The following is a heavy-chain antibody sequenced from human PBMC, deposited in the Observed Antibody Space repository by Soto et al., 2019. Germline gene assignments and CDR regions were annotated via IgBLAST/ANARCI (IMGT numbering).Heavy chain of an antibody. Sequence: QLVQSGGGLVQPGGSLRLSCAASGFLFDNFWMTWVRQAPGKGLEWVANIKQDGSETYCGDSVKGRFTISRDNSRDSLYLQMNSLRAEDAAMYYCARCTGATVAGTFDFWGQGTLVTVSS. V-gene: IGHV3-7*01. D-gene: IGHD6-19*01. CDR3: ARCTGATVAGTFDF. CDR1: GFLFDNFW. J-gene: IGHJ4*02. CDR2: IKQDGSET.